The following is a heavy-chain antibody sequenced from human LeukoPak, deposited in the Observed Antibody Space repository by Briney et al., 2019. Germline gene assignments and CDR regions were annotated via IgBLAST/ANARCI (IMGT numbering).Heavy chain of an antibody. J-gene: IGHJ4*02. D-gene: IGHD4-17*01. CDR2: ISSSSSYI. CDR3: AKVGDGDYYLDY. CDR1: GFTFSSYS. Sequence: GGSLRLSCAASGFTFSSYSMNWVRQAPGKGLEWVSSISSSSSYIYYADSVKGRFTISRDNSKNTLYLQMNSLRAEDTAVYYCAKVGDGDYYLDYWGQGTLVTVSS. V-gene: IGHV3-21*01.